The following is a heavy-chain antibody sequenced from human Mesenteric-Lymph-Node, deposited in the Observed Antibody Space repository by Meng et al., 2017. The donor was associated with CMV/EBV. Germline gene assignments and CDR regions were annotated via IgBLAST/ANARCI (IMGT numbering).Heavy chain of an antibody. CDR1: GFAFSNYG. CDR2: ISYDGSEK. CDR3: ARGADDHNNYYYGVDV. V-gene: IGHV3-30*19. D-gene: IGHD5-24*01. J-gene: IGHJ6*02. Sequence: GESLKISCAASGFAFSNYGLHWVRQAPGKGLEWVAIISYDGSEKYYADFVKGRFTISRDNFKSTVYLQMNSLRSEDTSMFYCARGADDHNNYYYGVDVWGPGTTVTVSS.